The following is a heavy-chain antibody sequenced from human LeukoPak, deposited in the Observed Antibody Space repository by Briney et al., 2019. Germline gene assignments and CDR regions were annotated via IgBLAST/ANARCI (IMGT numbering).Heavy chain of an antibody. D-gene: IGHD5-12*01. CDR3: ARGGYSFDY. J-gene: IGHJ4*02. V-gene: IGHV3-7*01. CDR2: LHPDGSGR. Sequence: GRSLRLSCAASGFTFTQYWMTWVRQAPGKGLEWVARLHPDGSGRNYVGSVEGRFTVFGDNAKSSLFLQMHSLRVEDTAVYYCARGGYSFDYLGQGTLVTVPS. CDR1: GFTFTQYW.